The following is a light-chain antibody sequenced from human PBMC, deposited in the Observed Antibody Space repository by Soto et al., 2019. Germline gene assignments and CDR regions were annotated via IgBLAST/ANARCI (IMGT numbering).Light chain of an antibody. CDR2: KAS. CDR1: QSISSW. J-gene: IGKJ1*01. CDR3: QQYTSYPWT. Sequence: DIQMTQSPSTLSASVGDRVTITCRASQSISSWLAWYQQKPGTAPKLLIYKASSLEIGVPSRFSGSGSGTEFTLTISSLQPDDFATYYCQQYTSYPWTFGQGTKVEIK. V-gene: IGKV1-5*03.